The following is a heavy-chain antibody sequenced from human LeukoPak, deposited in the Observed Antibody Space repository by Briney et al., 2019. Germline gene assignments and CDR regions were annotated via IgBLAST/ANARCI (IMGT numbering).Heavy chain of an antibody. J-gene: IGHJ4*02. D-gene: IGHD6-19*01. CDR3: ASESVALAGIDY. Sequence: PSETLSLTCTVSGGAISDYDWSWIRRPPGQGLEWVGYTHNSGSTNYSPSLKSRVTISLDTSKNHFSLKLTSVTAADTAVYYCASESVALAGIDYWGQGTLVTVSS. V-gene: IGHV4-59*08. CDR2: THNSGST. CDR1: GGAISDYD.